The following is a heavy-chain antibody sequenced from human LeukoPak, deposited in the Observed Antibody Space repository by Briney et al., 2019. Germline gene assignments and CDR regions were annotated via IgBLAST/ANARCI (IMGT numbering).Heavy chain of an antibody. CDR1: GGSISSSSSY. CDR2: IYYSGST. CDR3: ARQLGYCSSTSCYADKVDY. J-gene: IGHJ4*02. D-gene: IGHD2-2*01. Sequence: SETLSLTCTVSGGSISSSSSYWGWIRQPPGKGLGWSGCIYYSGSTYYNPSLKSRVTISVDTYKSQFSLKLSFVTAADTAVYYCARQLGYCSSTSCYADKVDYWGQGTLVTVSS. V-gene: IGHV4-39*01.